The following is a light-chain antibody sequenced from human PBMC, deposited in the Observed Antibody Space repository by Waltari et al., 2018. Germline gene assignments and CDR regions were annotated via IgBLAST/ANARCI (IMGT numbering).Light chain of an antibody. CDR3: QQYYSTPYT. CDR1: QSILFTSNNKNY. Sequence: DIMMTQSPDSLAVSLGERATINCKSSQSILFTSNNKNYLAWYQQRPGQPPKLLIYWASTRESVVPDRFSGSGSGTDFTLTISSLQTEDVAVYYCQQYYSTPYTFGQGTKLEI. J-gene: IGKJ2*01. CDR2: WAS. V-gene: IGKV4-1*01.